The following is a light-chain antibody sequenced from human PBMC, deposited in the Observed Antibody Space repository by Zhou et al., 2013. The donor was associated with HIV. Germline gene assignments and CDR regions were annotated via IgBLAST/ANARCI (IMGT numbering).Light chain of an antibody. CDR2: GAS. Sequence: EIVMTQSPGTLSVSPGERATLSCRASQSVATNLAWYQQKPGQPPRLLIYGASTRATGVPARFSGSGSWTEFTLSISSMQSEDFAVYYCQQYHARPPALTFGGGSEGGDQT. CDR3: QQYHARPPALT. CDR1: QSVATN. J-gene: IGKJ4*01. V-gene: IGKV3-15*01.